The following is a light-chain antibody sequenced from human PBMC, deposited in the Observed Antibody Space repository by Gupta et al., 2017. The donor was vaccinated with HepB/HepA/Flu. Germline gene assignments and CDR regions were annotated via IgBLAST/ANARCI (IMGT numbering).Light chain of an antibody. CDR1: QSISNW. CDR2: KAS. V-gene: IGKV1-5*03. J-gene: IGKJ1*01. CDR3: QQDKSSPWT. Sequence: DIQMTQPPSTLSASVGDRVTITCRASQSISNWLAWYQQIPGKAPKLLIYKASSLESGVPSRFSGSESGTEFTLTISSLQPDDFATYYCQQDKSSPWTFGQGTKVDIK.